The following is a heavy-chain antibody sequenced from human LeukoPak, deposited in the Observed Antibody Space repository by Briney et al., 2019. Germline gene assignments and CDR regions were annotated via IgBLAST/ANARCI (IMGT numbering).Heavy chain of an antibody. J-gene: IGHJ5*02. V-gene: IGHV4-31*03. D-gene: IGHD5-12*01. CDR2: IYYSGST. CDR1: GGSISSGGYY. CDR3: ASTLNSGRTRFDP. Sequence: SETLSLTCTVSGGSISSGGYYWSWIRQHPGKGLEWIGYIYYSGSTYYNPSLKSRVTISVDTSKNQFSLKLSSVTAADTAVYYCASTLNSGRTRFDPWGQGTLVTVSS.